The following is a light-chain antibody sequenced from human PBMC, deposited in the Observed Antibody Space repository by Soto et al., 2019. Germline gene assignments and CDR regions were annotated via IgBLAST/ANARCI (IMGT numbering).Light chain of an antibody. J-gene: IGLJ2*01. V-gene: IGLV1-44*01. CDR1: SSDIGSNT. Sequence: QSVLTQPPSASGTPGQRVTISCSGGSSDIGSNTVNWYQQVPGTAPKLLIYNNNQRPSGVPDRFSGSRSGTSASLAISGLQSEDEGDYYCAAWDGTLNGVLFGGGTKLTV. CDR2: NNN. CDR3: AAWDGTLNGVL.